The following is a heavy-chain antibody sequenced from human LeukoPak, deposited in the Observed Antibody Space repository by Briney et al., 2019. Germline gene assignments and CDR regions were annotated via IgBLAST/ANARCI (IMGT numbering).Heavy chain of an antibody. J-gene: IGHJ4*02. CDR3: ARSGVGPMITFGGVIAQALFDY. D-gene: IGHD3-16*02. Sequence: TGKSLRLSCATSGFTFSSYAMHWVRQAPDKGLEWVAIISYDGSNKYYADSVKGRFTISRDNSKNTLYLQMSSLRTEDTAVYYCARSGVGPMITFGGVIAQALFDYWGQGTLVTVSS. CDR1: GFTFSSYA. V-gene: IGHV3-30-3*01. CDR2: ISYDGSNK.